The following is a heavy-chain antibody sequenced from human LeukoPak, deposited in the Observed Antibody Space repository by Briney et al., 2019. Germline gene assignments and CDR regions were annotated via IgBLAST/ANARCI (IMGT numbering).Heavy chain of an antibody. J-gene: IGHJ3*02. V-gene: IGHV1-69*13. CDR3: ARDYGETGAFDI. CDR1: GGTFSSYA. Sequence: SVKVSCKASGGTFSSYAISWVRQAPGQGSEWMGGIIPIFGTANYAQKFHGRLTITADESTSTAYMELSSLRSEDTAVYYCARDYGETGAFDIWGQGTMVTVSS. D-gene: IGHD4/OR15-4a*01. CDR2: IIPIFGTA.